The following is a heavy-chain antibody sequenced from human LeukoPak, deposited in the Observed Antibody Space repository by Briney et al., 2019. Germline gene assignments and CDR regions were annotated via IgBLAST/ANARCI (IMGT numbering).Heavy chain of an antibody. J-gene: IGHJ4*02. CDR1: GYTFTSYG. CDR3: ARAQYSSSSLYPFDY. D-gene: IGHD6-6*01. Sequence: GASVKVSCKASGYTFTSYGISWVRQAPGQGLEWMGWISAYNGNTNYAQKLQGRVTTTTDTSTSTAYMELRSLRSDDTAVYYCARAQYSSSSLYPFDYWGQGTLVTVSS. V-gene: IGHV1-18*01. CDR2: ISAYNGNT.